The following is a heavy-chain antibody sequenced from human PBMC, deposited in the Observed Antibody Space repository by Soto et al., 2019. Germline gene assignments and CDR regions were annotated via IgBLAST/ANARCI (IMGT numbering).Heavy chain of an antibody. J-gene: IGHJ6*02. D-gene: IGHD2-21*01. CDR3: ARLSGDHSAFFSYGLDA. CDR2: INSDGTIS. V-gene: IGHV3-74*01. Sequence: GGSLRLSCAASGFTFDTYWMNWVRQAPGKGPEWLSGINSDGTISSYADSVKGRFTISRDNARTTLSLQMNSLRADDTAVSYCARLSGDHSAFFSYGLDAWGQGTTATVSS. CDR1: GFTFDTYW.